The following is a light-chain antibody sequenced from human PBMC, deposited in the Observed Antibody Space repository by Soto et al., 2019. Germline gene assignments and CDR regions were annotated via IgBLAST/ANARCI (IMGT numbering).Light chain of an antibody. Sequence: QSVLTQPASVSGSPAQSITISCTGTSSDVGGYNYVSWYQHHPGKAPKLIIYEVSYRPSGGSNRLSGSKSGYTASLTLSGLQADDEANYYCCSYTSTSTHVFGTGTKVTV. CDR3: CSYTSTSTHV. V-gene: IGLV2-14*01. J-gene: IGLJ1*01. CDR2: EVS. CDR1: SSDVGGYNY.